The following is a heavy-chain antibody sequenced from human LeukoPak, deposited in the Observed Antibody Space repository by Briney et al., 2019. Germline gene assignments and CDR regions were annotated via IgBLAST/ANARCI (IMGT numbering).Heavy chain of an antibody. CDR3: ARGYCSSTSCSDVGWFDP. CDR1: GGTFSSYA. Sequence: GSSVKVSCKASGGTFSSYAISWVRQAPGQGLEWMGGIIPIFGRANYAQKFQGRVTITTDTSTSTAYMELSRLRSEDTAVYYCARGYCSSTSCSDVGWFDPWGQGTLVTVSS. CDR2: IIPIFGRA. D-gene: IGHD2-2*01. J-gene: IGHJ5*02. V-gene: IGHV1-69*05.